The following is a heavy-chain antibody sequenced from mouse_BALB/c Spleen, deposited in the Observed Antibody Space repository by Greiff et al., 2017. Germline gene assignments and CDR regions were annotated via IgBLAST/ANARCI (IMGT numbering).Heavy chain of an antibody. Sequence: QVQLQQSGPELVKPGASVKISCKASGYAFSSSWMNWVKQRPGQGLEWIGRIYPGDGDTNYNGKFKGKATLTADKSSSTAYMQLSSLTSVDSAVYFCARGDGNYFAWFAYWGQGTLVTVSA. J-gene: IGHJ3*01. D-gene: IGHD2-1*01. CDR1: GYAFSSSW. V-gene: IGHV1-82*01. CDR2: IYPGDGDT. CDR3: ARGDGNYFAWFAY.